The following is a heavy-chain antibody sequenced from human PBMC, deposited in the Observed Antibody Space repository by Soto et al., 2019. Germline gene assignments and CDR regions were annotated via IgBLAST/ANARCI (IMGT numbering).Heavy chain of an antibody. CDR3: AKDMIGVVVVTAIPGY. D-gene: IGHD2-21*02. CDR2: ISYDGSNK. Sequence: QVQLVESGGGVVQPGRSLRLSCAASGFTFSSYGMHWVRQAPGKGLEWVAVISYDGSNKYYADSVKGRFTISRDKSKNTLYLQMNSLRAEDTAVYYCAKDMIGVVVVTAIPGYWGQGTLGNVSS. V-gene: IGHV3-30*18. CDR1: GFTFSSYG. J-gene: IGHJ4*02.